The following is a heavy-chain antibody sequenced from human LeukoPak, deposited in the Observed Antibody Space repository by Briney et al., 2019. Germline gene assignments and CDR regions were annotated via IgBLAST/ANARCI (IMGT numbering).Heavy chain of an antibody. J-gene: IGHJ6*02. CDR2: IYYSGST. CDR1: GGSICSYY. D-gene: IGHD3-3*01. Sequence: SETLSVTRTVSGGSICSYYCCWIRQPPGKGLEWIGYIYYSGSTNYNPSLKSRVTISVDTSKNQFSLKLSSVTAADTAVYYCARGRSWSYYGMDVWGQGTTVSVSS. V-gene: IGHV4-59*01. CDR3: ARGRSWSYYGMDV.